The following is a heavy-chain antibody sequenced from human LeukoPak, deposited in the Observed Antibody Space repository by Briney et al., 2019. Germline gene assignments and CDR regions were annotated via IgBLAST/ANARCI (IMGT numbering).Heavy chain of an antibody. CDR1: GSTLSNAW. CDR2: IKSKTDGGTT. J-gene: IGHJ6*02. V-gene: IGHV3-15*01. Sequence: GGSLRLSCAASGSTLSNAWMTWVRQAPGKGLEWVGRIKSKTDGGTTDYAAPVKGRFTVSRDDSKNTLYLQMNSLKTEDTALYYCTTYTRGGMDVWGQGTTVTVSS. CDR3: TTYTRGGMDV. D-gene: IGHD4-11*01.